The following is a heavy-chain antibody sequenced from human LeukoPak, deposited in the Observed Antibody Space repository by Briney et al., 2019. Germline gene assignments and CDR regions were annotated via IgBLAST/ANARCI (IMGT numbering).Heavy chain of an antibody. CDR3: ASHSGYDRRLSVDYYGMDV. J-gene: IGHJ6*02. D-gene: IGHD5-12*01. Sequence: ASVKVSCKASGYTFTRYYIHWLRQAPGQGIEWMGWINPNSGGTNYAQKFQGWVTMTRDTSISTAYMELSRLRSDDTAVYYCASHSGYDRRLSVDYYGMDVWGQGTTVTVSS. V-gene: IGHV1-2*04. CDR2: INPNSGGT. CDR1: GYTFTRYY.